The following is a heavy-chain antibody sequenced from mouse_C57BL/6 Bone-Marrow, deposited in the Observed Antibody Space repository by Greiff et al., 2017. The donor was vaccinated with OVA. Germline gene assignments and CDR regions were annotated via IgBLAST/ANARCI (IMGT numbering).Heavy chain of an antibody. V-gene: IGHV14-4*01. CDR2: IDPENGDT. Sequence: SVAELVRPWSSVPLSFPASGFTIKYAYLHWVKQRPEQGLEWIGWIDPENGDTEYASKFQGKATITADTSSNTAYLQLSSLTSEDTAVYYCTTAYYIAMDYWGQGTSVTVSS. CDR1: GFTIKYAY. J-gene: IGHJ4*01. D-gene: IGHD2-12*01. CDR3: TTAYYIAMDY.